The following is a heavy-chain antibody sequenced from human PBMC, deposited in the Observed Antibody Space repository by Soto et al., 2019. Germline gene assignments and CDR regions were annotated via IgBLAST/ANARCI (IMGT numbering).Heavy chain of an antibody. V-gene: IGHV2-5*02. CDR2: IYWDDDK. CDR1: GFSLSTSGVG. D-gene: IGHD6-13*01. CDR3: AREAEKQQLVTLDY. J-gene: IGHJ4*02. Sequence: QITLKESGPPLVKPTQTLTLTCTFSGFSLSTSGVGVGWIRQPPGKALEWLALIYWDDDKRYSPSLKSRLTIPQATPKNHVLLTTTNRDPVDTATYYCAREAEKQQLVTLDYWGQGTLVTVSS.